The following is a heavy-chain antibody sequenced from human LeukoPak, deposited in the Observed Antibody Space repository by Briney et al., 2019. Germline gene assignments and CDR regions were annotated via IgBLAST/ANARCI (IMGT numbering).Heavy chain of an antibody. CDR1: GFTFSSYW. J-gene: IGHJ6*02. D-gene: IGHD3-16*01. CDR3: AGFWGYYYGMDV. CDR2: INSDGSST. V-gene: IGHV3-74*01. Sequence: GGSLRLSCAASGFTFSSYWMHWVRQAPGKGLVWVSRINSDGSSTSYADSVKGRFTISRDNGKNTLYLQMNSLRAEDTAVYYCAGFWGYYYGMDVWGQGTTVTVSS.